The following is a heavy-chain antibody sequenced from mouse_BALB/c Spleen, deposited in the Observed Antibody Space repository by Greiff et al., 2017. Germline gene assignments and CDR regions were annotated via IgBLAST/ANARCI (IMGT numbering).Heavy chain of an antibody. CDR2: IYPGDGST. J-gene: IGHJ3*01. Sequence: QVQLQQSGAELVRPGTSVKISCKASGYTFTSYDINWVKQRPGQGLEWIGWIYPGDGSTKYNEKFKGKATLTADKSSSTAYMQLSSLTSENSAVYFCARGDYDYDGFAYWGQGTLVTVSA. V-gene: IGHV1S56*01. D-gene: IGHD2-4*01. CDR3: ARGDYDYDGFAY. CDR1: GYTFTSYD.